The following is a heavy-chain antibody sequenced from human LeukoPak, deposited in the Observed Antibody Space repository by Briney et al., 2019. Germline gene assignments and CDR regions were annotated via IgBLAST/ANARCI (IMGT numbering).Heavy chain of an antibody. CDR3: ARVVFYGSGSYYKIPNYMDV. J-gene: IGHJ6*03. V-gene: IGHV1-18*01. D-gene: IGHD3-10*01. CDR1: GYTFTSYD. Sequence: GASVKVSCKASGYTFTSYDISWVRQAPGRGLEWMGWISAYNGNTNYAQKLQGRVTMTTDTSTSTAYMELRSLRSDDTAVYYCARVVFYGSGSYYKIPNYMDVWGKGTTVTVSS. CDR2: ISAYNGNT.